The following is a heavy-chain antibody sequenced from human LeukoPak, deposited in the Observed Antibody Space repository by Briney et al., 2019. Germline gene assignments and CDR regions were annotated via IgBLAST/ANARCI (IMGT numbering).Heavy chain of an antibody. Sequence: PGGSLRLSCAASGFTFSSYAMSWVRQAPGKGLEWVSAISGSGGSTYYADSVKGRFTIFRDNSKNTLYLQMNSLRAEDTAVYYCAKHYDILTDAFDIWGQGTMVTVSS. V-gene: IGHV3-23*01. CDR1: GFTFSSYA. CDR3: AKHYDILTDAFDI. D-gene: IGHD3-9*01. CDR2: ISGSGGST. J-gene: IGHJ3*02.